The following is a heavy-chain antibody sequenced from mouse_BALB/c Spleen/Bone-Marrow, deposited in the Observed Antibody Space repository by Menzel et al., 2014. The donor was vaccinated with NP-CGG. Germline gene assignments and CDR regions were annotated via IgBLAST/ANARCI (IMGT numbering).Heavy chain of an antibody. CDR3: ARGGYGNVYYAMDY. V-gene: IGHV1-14*01. D-gene: IGHD2-10*02. CDR2: INPYNDGT. J-gene: IGHJ4*01. CDR1: GYTFTSYV. Sequence: EVQLQQSGPELVKPGASVKMSCRASGYTFTSYVMHWVKQKPGQGLEWIGYINPYNDGTKYNEKFKGKATLTSDKSSSIAYMELSSLTSEDSAVYYCARGGYGNVYYAMDYWGQGTSVTVSS.